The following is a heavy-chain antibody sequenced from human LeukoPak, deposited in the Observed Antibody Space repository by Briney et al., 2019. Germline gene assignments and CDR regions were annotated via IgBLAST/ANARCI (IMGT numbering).Heavy chain of an antibody. J-gene: IGHJ5*02. D-gene: IGHD5-12*01. CDR1: GFTFSSYS. CDR2: ISSSSSYI. V-gene: IGHV3-21*01. Sequence: GGSLRLSCAASGFTFSSYSMNWGRQAPGKGLEWVSSISSSSSYIYYADSVKGRFTISRDNAKNSLYLQMNSLRAEDTAVYYCARAVDIVADDPNWFDPSGQGTLVTVSS. CDR3: ARAVDIVADDPNWFDP.